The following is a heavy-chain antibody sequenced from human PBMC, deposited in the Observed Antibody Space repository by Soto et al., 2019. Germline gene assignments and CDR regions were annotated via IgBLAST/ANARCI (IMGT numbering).Heavy chain of an antibody. CDR2: INHGGST. V-gene: IGHV4-34*01. CDR3: AQFYFDNRGYCNDY. D-gene: IGHD3-22*01. CDR1: GGSFSSYY. J-gene: IGHJ4*02. Sequence: SETLSLTCAVYGGSFSSYYWNWIRQPPGNGLEWIGEINHGGSTRYNPSLKSRVTISVDTPRNQLSLRLSSVTAADTAVYYCAQFYFDNRGYCNDYWGQGTLVTVSS.